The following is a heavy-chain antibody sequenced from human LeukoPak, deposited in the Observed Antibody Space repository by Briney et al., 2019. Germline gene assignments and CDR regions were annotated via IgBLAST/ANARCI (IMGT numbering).Heavy chain of an antibody. CDR3: AKDRTGTVYGDY. Sequence: GGSLRLSCAASGFSLSSSGMHWVRQAPGKGLEWVALIQYDEITKYYSDSVKGRFTVSRDNSKNTVYLQMNSLKAEDTAVYYCAKDRTGTVYGDYWGQGTLVTVSS. CDR1: GFSLSSSG. D-gene: IGHD1-1*01. V-gene: IGHV3-30*02. CDR2: IQYDEITK. J-gene: IGHJ4*02.